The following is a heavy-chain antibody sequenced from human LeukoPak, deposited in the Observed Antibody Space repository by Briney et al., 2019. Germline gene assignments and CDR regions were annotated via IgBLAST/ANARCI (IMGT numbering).Heavy chain of an antibody. J-gene: IGHJ4*02. CDR3: ASIEGGSYHSPFDY. CDR2: ISYDGSNK. D-gene: IGHD1-26*01. Sequence: GGSLRPSCAPSGFTFTSYAMHWVRQAPGNGLEWVAVISYDGSNKYYADSVKGRFTISRDNSKDTLYLQMNSLRAEDTAVYYCASIEGGSYHSPFDYWGQGTLVTVSS. CDR1: GFTFTSYA. V-gene: IGHV3-30-3*01.